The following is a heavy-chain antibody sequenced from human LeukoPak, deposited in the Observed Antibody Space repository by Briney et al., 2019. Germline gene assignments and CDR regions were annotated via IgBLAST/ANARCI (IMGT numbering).Heavy chain of an antibody. V-gene: IGHV4-39*01. J-gene: IGHJ6*02. CDR2: IYYNGST. CDR1: GGSISSSSYY. CDR3: ARQGDGDYGWDYYGMDV. Sequence: SETLSLTCTVSGGSISSSSYYWGWIRQPPGKGLEWIGSIYYNGSTYYNPSLKSRVTISVDTSKNQFSLKLSSVTAADTAVYYCARQGDGDYGWDYYGMDVWGQGTTVTVSS. D-gene: IGHD4-17*01.